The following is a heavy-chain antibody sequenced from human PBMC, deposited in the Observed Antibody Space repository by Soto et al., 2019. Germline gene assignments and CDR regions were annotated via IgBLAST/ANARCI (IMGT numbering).Heavy chain of an antibody. CDR2: IYWDDDK. CDR1: GFSLSTSGVG. Sequence: QITLKESGPTLVKPTQTLTLTCTFSGFSLSTSGVGVGWIRQPPGKALEWLALIYWDDDKRYSPSLKSRLTLTXDXSXNXXVLTMTNMDPVDTATYYCAHRQTYCGGNCYSGFDYWGQGTLVTVSS. V-gene: IGHV2-5*02. CDR3: AHRQTYCGGNCYSGFDY. J-gene: IGHJ4*02. D-gene: IGHD2-21*02.